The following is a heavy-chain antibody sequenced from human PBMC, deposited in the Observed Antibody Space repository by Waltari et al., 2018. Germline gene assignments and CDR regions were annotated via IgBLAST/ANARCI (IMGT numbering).Heavy chain of an antibody. V-gene: IGHV1-24*01. CDR2: FDPEDGET. J-gene: IGHJ3*02. CDR1: GYTLTYVS. Sequence: QLQLVQTGAEVTTPGASATGSCKVSGYTLTYVSMPWGRRAPGKGLEWMGGFDPEDGETIYAQKFQGRVTMTEDTSTDTAYMELSSLRSEDTAVYYCATGPLVVADMDAFDIWGQGTMVTVSS. D-gene: IGHD2-15*01. CDR3: ATGPLVVADMDAFDI.